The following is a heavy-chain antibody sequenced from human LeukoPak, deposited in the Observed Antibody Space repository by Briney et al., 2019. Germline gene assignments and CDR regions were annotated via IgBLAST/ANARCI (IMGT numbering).Heavy chain of an antibody. CDR3: AKNWGYCSGDSCYFDY. Sequence: GGSLRLSCAASGFAFSSYGMHWVRQAPGKGLEWVSTISGSGGRTFYADAVKGRFTISRDNSKNTLYVQMNSLRAEDTAVYYCAKNWGYCSGDSCYFDYWGQGTLLTVSS. CDR2: ISGSGGRT. CDR1: GFAFSSYG. V-gene: IGHV3-23*01. J-gene: IGHJ4*02. D-gene: IGHD2-15*01.